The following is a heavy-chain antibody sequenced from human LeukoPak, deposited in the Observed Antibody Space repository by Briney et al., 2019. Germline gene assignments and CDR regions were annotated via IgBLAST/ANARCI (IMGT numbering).Heavy chain of an antibody. Sequence: PSETLSLTCTVSGGSISSYYWSWIRQPPGKGLEWIGYIYHSGSTYYNPSLKSRVTISVDRSKNQFSLKLSSVTAADTAVYYCAREGGGGISAMVPPDRYFDLWGRGTLVTVSS. CDR3: AREGGGGISAMVPPDRYFDL. CDR1: GGSISSYY. CDR2: IYHSGST. D-gene: IGHD4-23*01. J-gene: IGHJ2*01. V-gene: IGHV4-59*12.